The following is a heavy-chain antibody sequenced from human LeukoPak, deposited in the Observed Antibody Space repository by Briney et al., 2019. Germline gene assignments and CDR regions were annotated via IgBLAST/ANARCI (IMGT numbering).Heavy chain of an antibody. J-gene: IGHJ4*02. CDR2: INHSGRT. CDR3: ASQVRTPYDY. D-gene: IGHD1-14*01. V-gene: IGHV4-34*01. Sequence: SETLSLTCAVYGGSFSGYYWSWIRQPPGKGLEWIGEINHSGRTNYNPSLKSRVTISVDTSKNQFSLKLSSVTAADTAVYYCASQVRTPYDYWGQGTLVSVSS. CDR1: GGSFSGYY.